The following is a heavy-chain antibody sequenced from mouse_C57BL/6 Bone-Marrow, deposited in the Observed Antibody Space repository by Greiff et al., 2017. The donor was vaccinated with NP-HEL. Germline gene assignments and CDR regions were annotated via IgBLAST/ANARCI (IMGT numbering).Heavy chain of an antibody. CDR1: GYTFTDYN. CDR3: ARSPYDYDPYYAMDY. V-gene: IGHV1-18*01. D-gene: IGHD2-4*01. J-gene: IGHJ4*01. CDR2: INPNNGGT. Sequence: VQLQQSGPELVKPGASVKIPCKASGYTFTDYNMDWVKQSHGKSLEWIGDINPNNGGTIYNQKFKGKATLTVDKSSSTAYMELRSLTSEDTAVYYCARSPYDYDPYYAMDYWGQGTSVTVSS.